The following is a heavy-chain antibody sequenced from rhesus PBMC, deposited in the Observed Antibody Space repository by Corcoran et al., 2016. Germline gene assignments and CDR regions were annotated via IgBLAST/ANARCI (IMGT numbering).Heavy chain of an antibody. V-gene: IGHV1S2*01. CDR1: GYTFPDYY. Sequence: QVQLVQSGAEVKKPGSSVKVSCKSSGYTFPDYYMHWVRQAPQQGLEWMGWINPYNGNTKYAQKFQGRVTMTRDTSTSTAYMELSSLRSEDTAVYYCARDSPYRDKYFDLWGPGTPITISS. D-gene: IGHD4-23*01. CDR3: ARDSPYRDKYFDL. J-gene: IGHJ2*01. CDR2: INPYNGNT.